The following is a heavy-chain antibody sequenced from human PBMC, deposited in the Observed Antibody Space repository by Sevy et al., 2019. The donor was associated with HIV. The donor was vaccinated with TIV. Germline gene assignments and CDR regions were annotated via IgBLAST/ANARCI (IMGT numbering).Heavy chain of an antibody. CDR1: GGSISSSSYY. CDR2: IYYSGRT. J-gene: IGHJ5*02. V-gene: IGHV4-39*01. CDR3: ARQSYDTLTQRFDP. D-gene: IGHD3-9*01. Sequence: SETLSLTCTVSGGSISSSSYYWGWIRQPPGKGLEWFGSIYYSGRTYYNPSLKSRGTISVDTSKNQFSLKLSTVTAADTAVYYCARQSYDTLTQRFDPWGQGTLVTVSS.